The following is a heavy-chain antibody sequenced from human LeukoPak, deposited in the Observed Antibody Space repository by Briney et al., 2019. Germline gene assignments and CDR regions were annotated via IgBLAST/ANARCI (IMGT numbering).Heavy chain of an antibody. CDR3: AKDLRRVGATTGPPFDY. V-gene: IGHV3-23*01. D-gene: IGHD1-26*01. Sequence: GGTLRLSCAASGFTFSSYGMSWVRQAPGKGLEWVSAIGGSGCSTYYADSVKGRFTISRDNSKNTLYLHMNSLRAEDTAVYYCAKDLRRVGATTGPPFDYWGQGTLVTVSS. CDR1: GFTFSSYG. CDR2: IGGSGCST. J-gene: IGHJ4*02.